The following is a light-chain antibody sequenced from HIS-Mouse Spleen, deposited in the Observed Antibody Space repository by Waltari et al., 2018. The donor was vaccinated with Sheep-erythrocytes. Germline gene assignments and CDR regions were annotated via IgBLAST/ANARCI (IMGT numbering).Light chain of an antibody. V-gene: IGLV1-40*01. CDR2: GNR. Sequence: QSVLTQPPSVSGAPGQRVTISCTGRRSNIGPRSDVIWYQQLPGTAPKRLIYGNRNRPSGVPDRFSGSKSGTSASLAITGLQAEDEADYYCQSYDSSLSGWVFGGGTKLTVL. J-gene: IGLJ3*02. CDR1: RSNIGPRSD. CDR3: QSYDSSLSGWV.